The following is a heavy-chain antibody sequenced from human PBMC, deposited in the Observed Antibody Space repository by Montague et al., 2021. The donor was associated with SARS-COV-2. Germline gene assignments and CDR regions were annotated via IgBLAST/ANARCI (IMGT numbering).Heavy chain of an antibody. CDR1: GDSISSSNYY. D-gene: IGHD5-24*01. CDR2: IYYRGST. CDR3: ARHGEMATTVGWWFFDL. J-gene: IGHJ2*01. V-gene: IGHV4-39*01. Sequence: SETLSLTCTVSGDSISSSNYYWSWIRQPPGKGLEWIGSIYYRGSTYYTPSLKSRVTISVDTSMNPFSLKLSSVTAAATAVYYCARHGEMATTVGWWFFDLWGRGTLVTVSS.